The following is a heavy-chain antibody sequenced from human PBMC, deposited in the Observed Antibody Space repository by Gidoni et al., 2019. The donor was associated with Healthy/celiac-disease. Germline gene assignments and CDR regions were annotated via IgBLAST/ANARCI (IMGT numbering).Heavy chain of an antibody. D-gene: IGHD2-2*01. CDR1: GGSFSGYY. V-gene: IGHV4-34*01. J-gene: IGHJ6*03. CDR2: INHSGST. CDR3: ARGRRSMPHYYYYMDV. Sequence: QVQLQQWGAGLLKPSETLSLTCAVYGGSFSGYYWSWICQPPGKGLEWIGEINHSGSTNYNPSLKSRVTISVDTSKNQFSLKLSSVTAADTAVYYCARGRRSMPHYYYYMDVWGKGTTVTVSS.